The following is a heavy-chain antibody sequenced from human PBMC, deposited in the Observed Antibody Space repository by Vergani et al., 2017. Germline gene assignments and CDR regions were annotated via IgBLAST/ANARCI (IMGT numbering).Heavy chain of an antibody. CDR2: ISYDGSNK. D-gene: IGHD1-1*01. CDR1: GFTFSSYG. Sequence: QVQLVESGGGVVQPGRSLRLSCAASGFTFSSYGMHWVRQAPGKGLEWVAVISYDGSNKYYADSVKRRFTISRDNSKNTLYLQMNSLRAEDTAVYYCAKVATGTTRYYYYDYMDGWGKGTTVTVSS. J-gene: IGHJ6*03. V-gene: IGHV3-30*18. CDR3: AKVATGTTRYYYYDYMDG.